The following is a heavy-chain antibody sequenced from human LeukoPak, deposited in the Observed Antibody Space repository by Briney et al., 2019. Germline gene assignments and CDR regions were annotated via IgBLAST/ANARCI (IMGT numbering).Heavy chain of an antibody. D-gene: IGHD6-6*01. CDR2: IYPGDSDT. CDR1: GYSFTTYW. Sequence: GESLQISCKGSGYSFTTYWIGWGRPMPGKGLEGMAIIYPGDSDTRYSPSFQGQVTVSADKSVSTAYLQWSSLKAADTAMYYCARGSSSSLEYFDYWGQGTLVTVSS. CDR3: ARGSSSSLEYFDY. J-gene: IGHJ4*02. V-gene: IGHV5-51*01.